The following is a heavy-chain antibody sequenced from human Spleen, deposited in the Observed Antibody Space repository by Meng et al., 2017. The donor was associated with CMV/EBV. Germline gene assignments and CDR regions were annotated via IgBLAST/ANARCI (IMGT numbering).Heavy chain of an antibody. CDR2: INHSGST. D-gene: IGHD4-17*01. V-gene: IGHV4-34*01. CDR1: GGSVSGYY. Sequence: SQTLSLTCSVYGGSVSGYYWSWIRQPPGKGLEWIGEINHSGSTNYNPSLKSRVTISVDTSKNQFSLKLSSVTAADTAVYYCARDHGDSRGGYFDYWGQGTLVTVSS. J-gene: IGHJ4*02. CDR3: ARDHGDSRGGYFDY.